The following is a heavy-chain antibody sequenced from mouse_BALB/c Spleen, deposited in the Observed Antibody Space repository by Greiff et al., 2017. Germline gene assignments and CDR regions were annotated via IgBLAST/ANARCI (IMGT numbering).Heavy chain of an antibody. V-gene: IGHV5-6-3*01. D-gene: IGHD1-1*01. CDR2: INSNGGST. CDR1: GFTFSSYG. J-gene: IGHJ4*01. Sequence: DVQLVESGGGLVQPGGSLKLSCAASGFTFSSYGMSWVRQTPDKRLELVATINSNGGSTYYPDSVTGRFTISRDNAKNTLYLQMSSLKSEDTAMYDCSRVIYYCSSRHPGYYAMDYWGQGTSVTVSS. CDR3: SRVIYYCSSRHPGYYAMDY.